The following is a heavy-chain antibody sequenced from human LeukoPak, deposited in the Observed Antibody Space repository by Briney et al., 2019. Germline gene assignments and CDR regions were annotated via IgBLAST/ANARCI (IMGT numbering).Heavy chain of an antibody. V-gene: IGHV3-23*01. J-gene: IGHJ2*01. CDR3: AKAIAAPVWYFDL. CDR2: ISGRGDST. Sequence: GGSLRLSCAASGFTFSSYAMSWVRQAPGKGLEWVSTISGRGDSTYYADSVKGRFTISRDNSRNTLYLQMNTLRAEDTAVYYCAKAIAAPVWYFDLRGRGTLVTVSS. CDR1: GFTFSSYA. D-gene: IGHD6-13*01.